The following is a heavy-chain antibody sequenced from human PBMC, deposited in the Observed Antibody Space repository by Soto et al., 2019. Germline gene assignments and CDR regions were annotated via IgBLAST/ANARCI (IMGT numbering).Heavy chain of an antibody. CDR1: GFTFSSYS. D-gene: IGHD3-22*01. CDR2: IWYDGSNK. Sequence: GGSLRLSCAASGFTFSSYSMHWVRQAPGKGLEWVAVIWYDGSNKYYADSVKGRFTISRDNSKNTLYLQMNSLRAEDTAVYYCARDKYYDSSGYYYGNYYYGMDVWGQGTTATVSS. CDR3: ARDKYYDSSGYYYGNYYYGMDV. J-gene: IGHJ6*02. V-gene: IGHV3-33*01.